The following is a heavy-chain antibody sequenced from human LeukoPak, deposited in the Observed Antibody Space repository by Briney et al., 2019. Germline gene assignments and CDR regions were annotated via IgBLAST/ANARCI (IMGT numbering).Heavy chain of an antibody. J-gene: IGHJ4*02. D-gene: IGHD2-15*01. CDR2: INHSGST. CDR3: ARGSQSLGYCSGGSCRTKIFDY. V-gene: IGHV4-34*01. Sequence: PSETLSLTCAVYGGSFSGYSWSWIRQPPGKGLEWIGEINHSGSTNYNPSLKSRVTISVDTSKNQFSLKLSSVTAADTAVYYCARGSQSLGYCSGGSCRTKIFDYWGQGTLVTVSS. CDR1: GGSFSGYS.